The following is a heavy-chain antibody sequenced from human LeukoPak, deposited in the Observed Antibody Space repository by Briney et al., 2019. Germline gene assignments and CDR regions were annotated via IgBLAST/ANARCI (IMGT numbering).Heavy chain of an antibody. D-gene: IGHD3-16*01. J-gene: IGHJ4*02. Sequence: PGGSLRLSCAASGFTFSNYKINWVRQAPGKGLEWVAYMNQLGNEKNYLDSVKGRFTISRDNAKNSLYLQMTSLRAEDTAVYYCARGTYYYEFWGQGTLVTVSS. CDR2: MNQLGNEK. CDR1: GFTFSNYK. V-gene: IGHV3-7*04. CDR3: ARGTYYYEF.